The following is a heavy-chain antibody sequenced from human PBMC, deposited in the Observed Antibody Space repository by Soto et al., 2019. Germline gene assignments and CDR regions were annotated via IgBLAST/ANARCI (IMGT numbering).Heavy chain of an antibody. J-gene: IGHJ6*02. CDR1: GGSISSSNW. CDR3: ARVGSIFGVVNPSYYYYGMDV. V-gene: IGHV4-4*02. Sequence: LSLTCAVSGGSISSSNWWSWVRQPPGKGLEWIGEIYHSGSTNYNPSLKSRVTISVDKSKNQFSLKLSSVTAADTAVYYCARVGSIFGVVNPSYYYYGMDVWGQGTTVTVSS. CDR2: IYHSGST. D-gene: IGHD3-3*01.